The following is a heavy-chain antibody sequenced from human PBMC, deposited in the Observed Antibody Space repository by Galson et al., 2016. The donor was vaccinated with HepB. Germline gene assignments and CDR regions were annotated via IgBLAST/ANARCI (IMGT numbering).Heavy chain of an antibody. CDR1: GYTFTSYY. V-gene: IGHV1-46*01. CDR3: AKDRGNYDSTGYYFDY. J-gene: IGHJ4*02. Sequence: SVKVSCKASGYTFTSYYMHWVRQAPGQGLQWMGTINPSAASTTYAHKFQGRVTMTRDTSTSTVYMELSSLRSEDTAVFYCAKDRGNYDSTGYYFDYWGQGTLVTVSS. CDR2: INPSAAST. D-gene: IGHD3-22*01.